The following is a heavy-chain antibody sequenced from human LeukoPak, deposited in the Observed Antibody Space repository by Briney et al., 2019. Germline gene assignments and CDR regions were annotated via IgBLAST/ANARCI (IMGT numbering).Heavy chain of an antibody. CDR1: GFTFNTFW. J-gene: IGHJ4*02. D-gene: IGHD4-17*01. Sequence: GGSLRLSCAASGFTFNTFWMTWLRQAPGKGPEWVANIKHDGSETDYLDSVKGRFTISRDNAKNSLYLQMNNLRAEDTAVYYCARIGRDYGDYFDYWGQGTLVTVSS. CDR3: ARIGRDYGDYFDY. V-gene: IGHV3-7*03. CDR2: IKHDGSET.